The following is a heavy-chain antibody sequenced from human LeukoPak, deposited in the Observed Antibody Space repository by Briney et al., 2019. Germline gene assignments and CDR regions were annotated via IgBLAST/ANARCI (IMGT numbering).Heavy chain of an antibody. CDR2: ITANGGKT. CDR3: AKFSESFFDSRSDY. V-gene: IGHV3-23*01. Sequence: PGASLRLSCAASGFTFSRYAMGWVRQAPGKGLEWVSSITANGGKTYYAVSVKGRFTMSRDNSKNTVYLQMNSLRAEDTALFYCAKFSESFFDSRSDYWGQGTLVTVSS. CDR1: GFTFSRYA. D-gene: IGHD3-22*01. J-gene: IGHJ4*02.